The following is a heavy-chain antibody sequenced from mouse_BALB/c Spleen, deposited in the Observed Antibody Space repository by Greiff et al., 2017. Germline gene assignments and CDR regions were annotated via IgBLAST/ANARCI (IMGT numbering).Heavy chain of an antibody. CDR3: THLRRRYAMDY. CDR2: IDPETGGT. V-gene: IGHV1-15*01. CDR1: GYTFTDYE. J-gene: IGHJ4*01. Sequence: VQLQQSGAELVRPGASVTLSCKASGYTFTDYEMHWVKQTPVHGLEWIGAIDPETGGTAYNQKFKGKATLTADKSSSTAYMELRSLTSEDSAVYYGTHLRRRYAMDYWGQGTSVTVS.